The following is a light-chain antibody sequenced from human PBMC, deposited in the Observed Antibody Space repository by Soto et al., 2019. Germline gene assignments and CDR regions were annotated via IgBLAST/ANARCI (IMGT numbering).Light chain of an antibody. CDR1: QSLLHSSNNKNY. CDR2: WAS. V-gene: IGKV4-1*01. J-gene: IGKJ4*01. Sequence: DIVMTQSPGSLAVSPGERATIKCASSQSLLHSSNNKNYLVWYQQKPGQPPKLLIYWASTRHSGVPERFSGSGFGTEFTVTISSLQTEDAAVYFCKQYYSSPVTFGGGTKVEI. CDR3: KQYYSSPVT.